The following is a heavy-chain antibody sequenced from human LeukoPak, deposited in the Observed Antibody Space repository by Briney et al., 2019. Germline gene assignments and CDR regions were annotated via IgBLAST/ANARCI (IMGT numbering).Heavy chain of an antibody. J-gene: IGHJ4*02. Sequence: PSQTLSLTSAFSGNNVSSNSAGWNWIRQSPSGGLEWLGRTYYRSKWYNDYAVSVKSRISINADTSKNQFSLQLNSVTPEDTAVYYCARGWLLQYFDNWGQGTLVTVSS. CDR1: GNNVSSNSAG. V-gene: IGHV6-1*01. D-gene: IGHD2-15*01. CDR2: TYYRSKWYN. CDR3: ARGWLLQYFDN.